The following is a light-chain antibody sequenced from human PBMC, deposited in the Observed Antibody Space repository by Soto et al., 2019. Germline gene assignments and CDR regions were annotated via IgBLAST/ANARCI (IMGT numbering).Light chain of an antibody. J-gene: IGLJ2*01. V-gene: IGLV4-69*02. CDR1: SGHSNYA. CDR2: LNADGSH. CDR3: QTWITGNRL. Sequence: QLALTQSPSASASLGASVKLTCTLRSGHSNYAIAWYQQQPEKGPRFLMKLNADGSHTQGDGIPDRFSGSSSGAERYLTISNLQSEDEADYFCQTWITGNRLFGGGTKVTVL.